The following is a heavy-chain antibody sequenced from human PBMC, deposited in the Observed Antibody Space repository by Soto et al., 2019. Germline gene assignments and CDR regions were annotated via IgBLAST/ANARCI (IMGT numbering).Heavy chain of an antibody. CDR1: GGTFTSYA. Sequence: LVKVSCKASGGTFTSYAISWVRQAPGQGLEWMGGIIPIFDTAHYAQKLQGRVTITADKSTSTAYMELSSLRSDDTAIYYCARSLVNTPKGYYYFGMDVWGQGTTVTVSS. D-gene: IGHD4-17*01. J-gene: IGHJ6*02. V-gene: IGHV1-69*06. CDR2: IIPIFDTA. CDR3: ARSLVNTPKGYYYFGMDV.